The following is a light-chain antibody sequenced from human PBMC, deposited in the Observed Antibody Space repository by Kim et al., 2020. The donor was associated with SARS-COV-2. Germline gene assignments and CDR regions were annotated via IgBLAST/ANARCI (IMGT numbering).Light chain of an antibody. CDR1: NSNVGNNDN. CDR3: CSCTESRTLV. Sequence: QSALTQPASVSGSPGQSITISCIGSNSNVGNNDNVSWYQQYPGKVPQLVIYGVSNRPSGMSSRFSGSKSGNTASLTISGLLTEDEATYFCCSCTESRTLVFGGGTQLTVL. CDR2: GVS. J-gene: IGLJ2*01. V-gene: IGLV2-23*02.